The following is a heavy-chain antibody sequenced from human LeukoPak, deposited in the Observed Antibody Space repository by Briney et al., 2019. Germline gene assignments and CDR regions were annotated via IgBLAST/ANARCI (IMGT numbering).Heavy chain of an antibody. CDR3: AKGLGIVGTRAYDI. CDR2: IRASGVDT. J-gene: IGHJ3*02. V-gene: IGHV3-23*01. CDR1: GFTFCSHG. Sequence: GGSLRLSCAASGFTFCSHGMSGARQGPGKGMEWVSGIRASGVDTYYADSVKGRFTISRDNSKRTLYLQMNSLRAEDTAVYYCAKGLGIVGTRAYDIWGQGTMVTVSS. D-gene: IGHD1-26*01.